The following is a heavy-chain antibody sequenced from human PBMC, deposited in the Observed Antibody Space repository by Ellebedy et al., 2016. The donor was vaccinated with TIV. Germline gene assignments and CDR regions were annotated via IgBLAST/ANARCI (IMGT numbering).Heavy chain of an antibody. Sequence: ASVKVSCKASGYAFGSYGISWVRQAPGQGLEWMGWLDPKTGATNYAQKFRGRVTMTRDMSTSTAYLDLSGLRSDDTASYYCASFIFGEVIDFWGQGTLVTVSS. CDR2: LDPKTGAT. CDR3: ASFIFGEVIDF. D-gene: IGHD3-16*02. J-gene: IGHJ4*02. V-gene: IGHV1-2*02. CDR1: GYAFGSYG.